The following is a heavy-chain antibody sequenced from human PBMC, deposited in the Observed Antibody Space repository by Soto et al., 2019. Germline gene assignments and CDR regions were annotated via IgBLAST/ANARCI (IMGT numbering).Heavy chain of an antibody. Sequence: GGSLRLSCAVSGFTFADYAVHWVRQSAGKGLEWVSFINADGSEKYYADSVRGRFTISGDNSKDSFYLQMNSLRLEDTAMYYCAKAKFYYDSSPYDSWGQGTLVTVSS. J-gene: IGHJ4*02. D-gene: IGHD3-22*01. CDR1: GFTFADYA. V-gene: IGHV3-43D*04. CDR3: AKAKFYYDSSPYDS. CDR2: INADGSEK.